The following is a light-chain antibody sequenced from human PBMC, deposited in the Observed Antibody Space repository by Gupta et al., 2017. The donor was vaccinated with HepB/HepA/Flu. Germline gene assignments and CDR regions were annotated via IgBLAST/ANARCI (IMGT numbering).Light chain of an antibody. V-gene: IGLV2-23*02. CDR1: SSDVGTYNL. CDR3: CSYGGCRNLV. Sequence: QSVLTQPASLSGSPVPSITISCTGTSSDVGTYNLVSWYQQHPGEAPILIFYEVGKRPAVVANRFAATRSGTAAFPTXAXLQAEDXAEYYYCSYGGCRNLVFGGGTKVTVL. J-gene: IGLJ2*01. CDR2: EVG.